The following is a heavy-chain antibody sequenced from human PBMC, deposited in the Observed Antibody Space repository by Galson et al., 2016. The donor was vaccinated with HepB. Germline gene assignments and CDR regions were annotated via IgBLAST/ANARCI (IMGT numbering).Heavy chain of an antibody. Sequence: SVKVSCKASGGIFSSHSISWVRQAPGQGLEWMGGIIPIFGAANYAQRFQGRLRITADESTSTAYMELSGLTSEDTAVYYCARGSDPSLGVLRRPARYYCYGLDVWGQGTTVTVSS. J-gene: IGHJ6*02. CDR3: ARGSDPSLGVLRRPARYYCYGLDV. CDR2: IIPIFGAA. V-gene: IGHV1-69*13. D-gene: IGHD3-16*01. CDR1: GGIFSSHS.